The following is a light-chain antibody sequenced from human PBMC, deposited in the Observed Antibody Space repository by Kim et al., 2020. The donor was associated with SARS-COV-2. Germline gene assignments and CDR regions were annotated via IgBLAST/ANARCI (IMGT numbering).Light chain of an antibody. CDR1: SSNIGSNY. Sequence: QSVLTQPPSASGPPGQRVTISCSGSSSNIGSNYVYWYQQLPGTAPKLLIYKNNHRPSGVPDRFSGSKSGASASLAISGLRSEDEADYYCTTWDDSLSGWVFGGGTKLTVL. V-gene: IGLV1-47*01. CDR3: TTWDDSLSGWV. J-gene: IGLJ3*02. CDR2: KNN.